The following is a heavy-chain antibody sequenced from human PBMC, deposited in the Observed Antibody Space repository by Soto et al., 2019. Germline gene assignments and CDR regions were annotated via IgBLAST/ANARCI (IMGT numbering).Heavy chain of an antibody. J-gene: IGHJ3*02. D-gene: IGHD5-12*01. Sequence: SETLSLTCAVYGGSFSGYYWSWIRQPPGKGLEWIGEINHSGSTNYNPSLKSRVTISVDTSKNQFSLKLSSVTAADTAVYYCARGGSGSGYDLRAFDIWGQGTMVTVSS. CDR3: ARGGSGSGYDLRAFDI. CDR2: INHSGST. V-gene: IGHV4-34*01. CDR1: GGSFSGYY.